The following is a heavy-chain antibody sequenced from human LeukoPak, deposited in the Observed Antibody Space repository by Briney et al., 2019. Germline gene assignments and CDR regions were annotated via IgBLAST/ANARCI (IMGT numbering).Heavy chain of an antibody. V-gene: IGHV3-11*04. J-gene: IGHJ3*02. CDR2: ISSSGSTI. CDR3: ARRWFDAFDI. CDR1: GFTFSDYY. D-gene: IGHD4-23*01. Sequence: PGGSLRLSCAASGFTFSDYYMSWIRQAPGKGLEWVSYISSSGSTIYYADSVKGRFTISRDNAKDSLYLQMQTLRAAETPVYYCARRWFDAFDIWGQGTMVTVSS.